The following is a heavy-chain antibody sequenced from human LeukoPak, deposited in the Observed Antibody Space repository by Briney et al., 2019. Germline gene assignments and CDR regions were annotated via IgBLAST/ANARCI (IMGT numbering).Heavy chain of an antibody. CDR3: ARDFGWLSGFDN. Sequence: HPWGSLRLSCAASGFTFSSYAIHWVRQAPGKGLEWVAIISYDGTNKYYADSVRGRFTISRDNSKNTLYLQMNSLRAEDTAVYYCARDFGWLSGFDNWGQGTLFTVSS. CDR2: ISYDGTNK. D-gene: IGHD3-9*01. CDR1: GFTFSSYA. J-gene: IGHJ4*02. V-gene: IGHV3-30-3*01.